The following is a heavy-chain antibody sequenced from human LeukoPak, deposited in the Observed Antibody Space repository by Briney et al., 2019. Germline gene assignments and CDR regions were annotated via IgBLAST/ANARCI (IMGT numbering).Heavy chain of an antibody. Sequence: GGSLRLSCAASGFTFSSYAMSRVRQAPGKGLEWVSAISGSGGSTYYADSVKGRFTISRDNSKNTLYLQMNSLRAEDTAVYYCAKDRGSSGYLAEYFQHWGQGTLVTVSS. CDR2: ISGSGGST. CDR1: GFTFSSYA. CDR3: AKDRGSSGYLAEYFQH. D-gene: IGHD3-22*01. V-gene: IGHV3-23*01. J-gene: IGHJ1*01.